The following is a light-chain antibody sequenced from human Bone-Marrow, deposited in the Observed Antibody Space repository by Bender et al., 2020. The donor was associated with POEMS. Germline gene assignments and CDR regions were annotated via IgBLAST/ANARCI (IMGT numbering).Light chain of an antibody. CDR3: SSYVGSNSVV. Sequence: QSALTQPPSASGSPGQSVTISCSGTSGYNHVSWYQQYPGKPPKLMIFEVTKRPSGVPDRFSGSRSGNTASLTVSGLQAEDEAEYYCSSYVGSNSVVFGGGTKLTVL. CDR2: EVT. CDR1: SGYNH. J-gene: IGLJ2*01. V-gene: IGLV2-8*01.